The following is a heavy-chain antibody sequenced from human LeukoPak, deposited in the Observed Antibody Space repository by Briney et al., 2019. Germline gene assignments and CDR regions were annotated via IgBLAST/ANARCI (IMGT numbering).Heavy chain of an antibody. J-gene: IGHJ4*02. V-gene: IGHV3-9*03. CDR3: AKDDAGLPDY. CDR2: ISWNSGSI. D-gene: IGHD2-15*01. Sequence: GGSLRLSCAASGFTFDDYAMRWVRQAPGKGLEWVSGISWNSGSIGYADSVKGRFTISRDDSRDTVYLQMHSLRVEDMAVYYCAKDDAGLPDYWGQGTLVTVSS. CDR1: GFTFDDYA.